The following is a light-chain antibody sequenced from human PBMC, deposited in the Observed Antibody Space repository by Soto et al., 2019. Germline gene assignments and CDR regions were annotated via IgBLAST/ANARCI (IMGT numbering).Light chain of an antibody. CDR1: TSNIGSNY. CDR2: RDN. J-gene: IGLJ2*01. CDR3: AAWDDSLRGVV. Sequence: QSVMTQPPSASGTPGQRVTISCSGSTSNIGSNYVYWYQHLPGTAPKLLIYRDNQRPSGVPDRFSGAKSGTSASLAISGLRSGDEADYYCAAWDDSLRGVVFGGGTKVTVL. V-gene: IGLV1-47*01.